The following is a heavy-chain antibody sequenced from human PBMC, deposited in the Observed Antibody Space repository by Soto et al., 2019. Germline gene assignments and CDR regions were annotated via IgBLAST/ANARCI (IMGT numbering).Heavy chain of an antibody. J-gene: IGHJ6*02. D-gene: IGHD3-3*01. CDR1: GFTFSSYA. CDR3: AKDQSLYDCWSGSLLYYYGMDV. Sequence: PGGSLRLSCAASGFTFSSYAMSWVRQAPGKGLEWVSAISGSGGSTYYADSVKGRFTISRDNSKTTLYLQMNSLRAEDTAVYYCAKDQSLYDCWSGSLLYYYGMDVWGQGTTVTVSS. V-gene: IGHV3-23*01. CDR2: ISGSGGST.